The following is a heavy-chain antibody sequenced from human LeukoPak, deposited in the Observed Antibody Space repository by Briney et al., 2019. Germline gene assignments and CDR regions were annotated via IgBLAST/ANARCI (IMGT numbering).Heavy chain of an antibody. D-gene: IGHD1-14*01. CDR2: ISSDESST. CDR1: GFTFSHHW. J-gene: IGHJ5*02. Sequence: GGSLRLSFAAPGFTFSHHWMHWGRQSPGKGLVGVSHISSDESSTTYADSVKDRFTISRDNRKNTLYLQMNSLRVEETAMYYCTRNPDGRNWFDPWGQGTLVTVSS. V-gene: IGHV3-74*01. CDR3: TRNPDGRNWFDP.